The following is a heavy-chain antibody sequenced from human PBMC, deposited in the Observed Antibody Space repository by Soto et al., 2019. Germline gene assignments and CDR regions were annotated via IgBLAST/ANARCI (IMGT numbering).Heavy chain of an antibody. V-gene: IGHV1-69*08. CDR3: ARDSVIVVVPAALTSVATGLDV. CDR2: IIPILGIA. Sequence: QVQLVQSGAEVKKPGSSVKVSCKASGGTFSSYTISWVRQAPGQGLEWMGRIIPILGIANYAQKFQGRVTITADKSTSTAYMELSSLRSEDTAVYYCARDSVIVVVPAALTSVATGLDVWGKGTTVTVSS. J-gene: IGHJ6*04. CDR1: GGTFSSYT. D-gene: IGHD2-2*01.